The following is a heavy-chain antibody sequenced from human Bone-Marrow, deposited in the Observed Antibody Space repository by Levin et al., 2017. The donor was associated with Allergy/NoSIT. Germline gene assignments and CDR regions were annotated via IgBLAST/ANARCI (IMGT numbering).Heavy chain of an antibody. CDR1: GFTFSSYG. J-gene: IGHJ4*02. V-gene: IGHV3-33*01. CDR2: IWYDGSNK. D-gene: IGHD6-19*01. Sequence: GESLKISCAASGFTFSSYGMHWVRQAPGKGLEWVAVIWYDGSNKYYADSVKGRFTISRDNSKNTLYLQMNSLRAEDTAVYYCARSSKYSSGWYDCYFDYWGQGTLVTVSS. CDR3: ARSSKYSSGWYDCYFDY.